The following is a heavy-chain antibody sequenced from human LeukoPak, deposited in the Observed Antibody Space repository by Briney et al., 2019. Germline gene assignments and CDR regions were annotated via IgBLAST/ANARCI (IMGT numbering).Heavy chain of an antibody. V-gene: IGHV3-7*01. Sequence: GGSVRLSCAACGLTLSKSWMSGVRQARGQGLEWVAAIKEDGSEKDYVDSVKGRFTISRDNAKNSLYLQMNSLRAEDTAVYYCAKGAMIRGVVPLHFDYWGQGTLVTVSS. CDR1: GLTLSKSW. J-gene: IGHJ4*02. D-gene: IGHD3-10*01. CDR2: IKEDGSEK. CDR3: AKGAMIRGVVPLHFDY.